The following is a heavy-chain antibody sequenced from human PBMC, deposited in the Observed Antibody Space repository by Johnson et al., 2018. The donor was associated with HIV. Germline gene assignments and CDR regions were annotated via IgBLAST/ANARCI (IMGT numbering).Heavy chain of an antibody. V-gene: IGHV3-66*02. J-gene: IGHJ3*02. CDR1: GFTVSSNY. D-gene: IGHD3-3*01. Sequence: VQLVESGGGLVQPGGSLRLSCAASGFTVSSNYMSWVRQAPGKGLEWVSVIYSGGSTYYADPVKGRFTISRDNSKNPLYLQMNSLRPEDTAVYYCARVLITIFGVEAFDIWGQGTMVTVSS. CDR2: IYSGGST. CDR3: ARVLITIFGVEAFDI.